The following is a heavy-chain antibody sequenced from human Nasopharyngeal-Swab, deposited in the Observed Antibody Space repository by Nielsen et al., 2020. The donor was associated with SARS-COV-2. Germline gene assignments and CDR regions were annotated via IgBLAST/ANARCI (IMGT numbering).Heavy chain of an antibody. J-gene: IGHJ6*04. Sequence: GESLKLSCAASGFTFSSYGMHWVRQAPGKGLEWVAVISYDGSNKYYADSVKGRFTISRDNSKNTLYLQMNSLRAEDTAVYYCAKDSGTWFGELLSGCMDVWGKGTTVTVSS. CDR2: ISYDGSNK. CDR3: AKDSGTWFGELLSGCMDV. D-gene: IGHD3-10*01. CDR1: GFTFSSYG. V-gene: IGHV3-30*18.